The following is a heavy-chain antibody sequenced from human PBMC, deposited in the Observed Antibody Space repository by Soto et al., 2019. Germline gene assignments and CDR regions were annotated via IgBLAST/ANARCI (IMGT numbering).Heavy chain of an antibody. D-gene: IGHD3-22*01. CDR3: ARGYYDSRGDY. CDR1: GFTFSSYW. V-gene: IGHV3-74*01. J-gene: IGHJ4*02. CDR2: INSDGSRT. Sequence: PGGSLRLSCAASGFTFSSYWMHWVRQAPGKGLVWVSRINSDGSRTIYADSVKGRFTISRDNAKNTLYLQMNSLRAEDTAVYYCARGYYDSRGDYWGQGTLVTVSS.